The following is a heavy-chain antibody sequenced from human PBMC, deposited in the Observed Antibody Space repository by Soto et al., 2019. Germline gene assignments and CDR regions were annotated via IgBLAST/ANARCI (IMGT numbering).Heavy chain of an antibody. CDR3: ARGYDSSGYSPVYYYYGMDV. CDR2: IDPSDSYT. D-gene: IGHD3-22*01. Sequence: GESVKISCKGSGYSFTIYCISWVLQMPWKGLEWMGRIDPSDSYTNYSPSFQGHVTISADKSISTAYLQWSSLKASDTAMYYCARGYDSSGYSPVYYYYGMDVWGQGTTVTVSS. CDR1: GYSFTIYC. V-gene: IGHV5-10-1*01. J-gene: IGHJ6*02.